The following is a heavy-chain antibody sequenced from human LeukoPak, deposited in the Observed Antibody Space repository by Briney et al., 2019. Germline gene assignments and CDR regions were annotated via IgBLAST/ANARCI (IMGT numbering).Heavy chain of an antibody. CDR1: GGSISSYY. D-gene: IGHD3-3*01. V-gene: IGHV4-59*01. J-gene: IGHJ4*02. CDR3: ARNYDFWSGSLDY. CDR2: IYYSGNT. Sequence: SETLSLTCTVSGGSISSYYWSWIRQPPGKGLEWIGYIYYSGNTNYNPSLKSRVTISVDTSKNQFSLKLSSVTAADTAVYYCARNYDFWSGSLDYWGQGTLVTVSS.